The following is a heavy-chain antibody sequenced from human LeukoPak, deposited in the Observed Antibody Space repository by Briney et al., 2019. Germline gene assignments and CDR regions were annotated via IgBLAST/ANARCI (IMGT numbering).Heavy chain of an antibody. CDR2: INPNSGGT. J-gene: IGHJ3*02. CDR3: AFGIQLWLRGARGAFDI. V-gene: IGHV1-2*02. D-gene: IGHD5-18*01. Sequence: ASVKVSCKASGYTFTVYYMHWVRQAPGQGLEWMGWINPNSGGTNYAQKFQGRVTMTRDTSISTAYMELSRLRSDDTAVYYCAFGIQLWLRGARGAFDIWGQGTMVTVSS. CDR1: GYTFTVYY.